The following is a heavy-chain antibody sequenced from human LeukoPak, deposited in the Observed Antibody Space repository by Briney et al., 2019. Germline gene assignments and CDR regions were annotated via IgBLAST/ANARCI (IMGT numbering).Heavy chain of an antibody. CDR3: ARDSGYSSTHYYYYYGMDV. D-gene: IGHD6-13*01. CDR2: INHSGST. CDR1: GGSFSGYY. Sequence: KPSETLSLTCAVYGGSFSGYYWSWIRQPPGKGLEWIGEINHSGSTNYNPSLKSRVTISVDTSKNQFSLKLSSVTAADTAVYYCARDSGYSSTHYYYYYGMDVWGQGTTVTVSS. J-gene: IGHJ6*02. V-gene: IGHV4-34*01.